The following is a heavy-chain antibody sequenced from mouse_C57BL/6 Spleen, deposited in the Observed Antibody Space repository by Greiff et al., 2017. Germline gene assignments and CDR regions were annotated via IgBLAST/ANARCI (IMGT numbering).Heavy chain of an antibody. D-gene: IGHD1-1*01. J-gene: IGHJ4*01. CDR1: GYTFTGYW. Sequence: QVQLQQSGAELMKPGASVKLSCKATGYTFTGYWIEWVKQRPGHGLEWIGEIFPGSGSTKYNEKFKGKATFTADKSSNTVYMQLRRLTTEDSAIYYCARREASQVSSAIDYGGQGISVTVS. CDR3: ARREASQVSSAIDY. V-gene: IGHV1-9*01. CDR2: IFPGSGST.